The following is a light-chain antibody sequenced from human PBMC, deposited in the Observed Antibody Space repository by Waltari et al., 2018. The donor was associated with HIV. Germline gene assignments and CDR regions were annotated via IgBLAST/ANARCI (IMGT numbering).Light chain of an antibody. CDR1: SSHIGNNY. CDR2: DNN. J-gene: IGLJ3*02. V-gene: IGLV1-51*01. Sequence: QSVLTQPPSVSAAPGHKVVISCSGGSSHIGNNYVSWFQQLPRTAPKFIIYDNNKRPSGIPDRFSGSRSGTSATLSITGLQSGDEADYYCGTWDTSLSAGVFGGGTKVTVL. CDR3: GTWDTSLSAGV.